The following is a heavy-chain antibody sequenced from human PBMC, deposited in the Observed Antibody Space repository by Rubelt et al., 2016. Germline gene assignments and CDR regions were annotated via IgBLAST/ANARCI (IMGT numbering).Heavy chain of an antibody. CDR3: ASYDGGDYGTFDY. CDR2: ISHDGSNQ. V-gene: IGHV3-30*01. D-gene: IGHD4-17*01. Sequence: ISHDGSNQYYADSVKGRFTISRDNSKNTLYLQMNSLRAEDTAVYYCASYDGGDYGTFDYWGQGTLVTVSS. J-gene: IGHJ4*02.